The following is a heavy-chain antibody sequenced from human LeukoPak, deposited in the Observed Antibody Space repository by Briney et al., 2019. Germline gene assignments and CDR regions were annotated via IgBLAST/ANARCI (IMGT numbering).Heavy chain of an antibody. J-gene: IGHJ5*02. V-gene: IGHV1-2*02. D-gene: IGHD3-16*01. CDR2: INPNSGDT. Sequence: GSVKLSCKASGYIFTDYYMHWVRQAPGQGLEWMGWINPNSGDTNYAQKFQGRVTMTRDTSISTACMELKRLRSDDTAVYYCARDEGVWSSPDNWFDPWGQGTLVTVSS. CDR1: GYIFTDYY. CDR3: ARDEGVWSSPDNWFDP.